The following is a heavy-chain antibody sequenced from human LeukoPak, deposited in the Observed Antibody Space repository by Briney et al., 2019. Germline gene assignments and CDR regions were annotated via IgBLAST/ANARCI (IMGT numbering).Heavy chain of an antibody. CDR3: ARHIRPEIDYYGSSGYYLGGDYYYYYGMDV. Sequence: PSETLSLTCTVSGGSISSYYWSWIRQPPGKGLEWIGYIYYSGSTNYNPSLKSRVTISVDTSKNQFSLKLSSVTAADTAVYYCARHIRPEIDYYGSSGYYLGGDYYYYYGMDVWGQGTTVTVSS. CDR2: IYYSGST. CDR1: GGSISSYY. J-gene: IGHJ6*02. V-gene: IGHV4-59*08. D-gene: IGHD3-22*01.